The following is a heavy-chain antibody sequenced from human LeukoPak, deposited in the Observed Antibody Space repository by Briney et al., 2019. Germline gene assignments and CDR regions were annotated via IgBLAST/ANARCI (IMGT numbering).Heavy chain of an antibody. D-gene: IGHD6-13*01. CDR1: GFTFSSYA. V-gene: IGHV3-23*01. J-gene: IGHJ4*02. CDR3: ARDIATAGHSAIEY. CDR2: ISGSGGST. Sequence: PGGSLRLSCAASGFTFSSYAMSWVRQAPGKGLEWVSAISGSGGSTYYADSVKGRFTISRDNSKNTLYLQMNSLRAEDTAVYYCARDIATAGHSAIEYWGQGALVTVSS.